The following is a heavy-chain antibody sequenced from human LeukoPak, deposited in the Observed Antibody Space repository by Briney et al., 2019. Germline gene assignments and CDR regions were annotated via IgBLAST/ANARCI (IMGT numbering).Heavy chain of an antibody. Sequence: PSETLSLTCTVSDGSISSDYWSWIRQPPGKGLEWIGYIYYSGSTNYNPSLKSRVTISVDTSENQFSLKLSSVTAADTAVYYCARVAYRGSWTRFDYWGQGTLVTVSS. CDR3: ARVAYRGSWTRFDY. D-gene: IGHD3/OR15-3a*01. J-gene: IGHJ4*02. V-gene: IGHV4-59*12. CDR1: DGSISSDY. CDR2: IYYSGST.